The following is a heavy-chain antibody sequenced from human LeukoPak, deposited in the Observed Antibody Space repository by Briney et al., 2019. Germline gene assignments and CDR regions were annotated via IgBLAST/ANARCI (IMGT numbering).Heavy chain of an antibody. CDR1: GFTFSSYG. CDR3: ARDSVTTGYYYYYGMDV. Sequence: GGSLRLSCAASGFTFSSYGMHWVRQAPGKGLEWVAVIWYDGSNKYYADSVKDRFTISRDNSKNTLYLQMNSLRAEDTAVYYCARDSVTTGYYYYYGMDVWGQGTTVTVSS. J-gene: IGHJ6*02. CDR2: IWYDGSNK. V-gene: IGHV3-33*01. D-gene: IGHD4-11*01.